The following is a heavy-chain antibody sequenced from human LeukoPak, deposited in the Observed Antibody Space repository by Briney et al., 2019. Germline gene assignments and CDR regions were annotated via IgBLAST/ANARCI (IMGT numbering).Heavy chain of an antibody. Sequence: SETLSLTCTVSGGFISSGAYYWSWVRRPPGKGLEWIAYISYSGSTYYNPSLKSQVTISIDTSKNQFSLKLSSVTAADTAVYYCARDRGGLGATDYWGQGTLVTVSS. CDR3: ARDRGGLGATDY. CDR2: ISYSGST. D-gene: IGHD1-26*01. CDR1: GGFISSGAYY. V-gene: IGHV4-30-4*08. J-gene: IGHJ4*02.